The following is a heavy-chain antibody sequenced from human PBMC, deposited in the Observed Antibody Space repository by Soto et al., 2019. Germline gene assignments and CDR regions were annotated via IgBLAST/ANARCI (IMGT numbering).Heavy chain of an antibody. CDR1: GFTFSSYA. D-gene: IGHD6-13*01. J-gene: IGHJ6*03. Sequence: GGSLRLSCAASGFTFSSYAMSWVRQAPGKGLEWVSAISGSGGSTYYADSVKGRFTISRDNSKNTLYLQMNSLRAEDTAVYYCAKGDCGSSWYLPQGCGNMDVWGKGTTVTVSS. V-gene: IGHV3-23*01. CDR3: AKGDCGSSWYLPQGCGNMDV. CDR2: ISGSGGST.